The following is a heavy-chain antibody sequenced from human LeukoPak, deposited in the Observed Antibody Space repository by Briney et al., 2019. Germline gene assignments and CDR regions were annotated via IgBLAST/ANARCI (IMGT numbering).Heavy chain of an antibody. CDR1: GYSISSGYY. D-gene: IGHD4-23*01. CDR2: IYHSGST. CDR3: ARERYGGNSGFYFDY. J-gene: IGHJ4*02. V-gene: IGHV4-38-2*02. Sequence: SETLSLTCAVSGYSISSGYYWGWIRQPPGKGLEWIGSIYHSGSTYYNPSLKSRVTISVDTSKNQFSLKLSSVTAADTAVYYCARERYGGNSGFYFDYWGQGTLVTVSS.